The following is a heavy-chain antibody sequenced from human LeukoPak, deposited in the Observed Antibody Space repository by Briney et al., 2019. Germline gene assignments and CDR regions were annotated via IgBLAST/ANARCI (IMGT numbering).Heavy chain of an antibody. J-gene: IGHJ5*02. V-gene: IGHV1-18*01. Sequence: ASVKVSCKASGYTFTSYGISWVRQAPGQGLEWMGWISAYNGNTNYAQKVQGRVTMTTDTSTSTAYMELRSLTSDDTAVYYRARDHCSSTSCPTNWFDPWGQGTLVTVSS. CDR1: GYTFTSYG. D-gene: IGHD2-2*01. CDR2: ISAYNGNT. CDR3: ARDHCSSTSCPTNWFDP.